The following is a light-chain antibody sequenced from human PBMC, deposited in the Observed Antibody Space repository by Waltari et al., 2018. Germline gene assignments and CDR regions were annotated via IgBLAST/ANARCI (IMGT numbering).Light chain of an antibody. Sequence: EIVLTQSPGTLSLSPGERATLSCRASQSVSGSYLAWYQQKPGQAPRLLIYGSSSRATGIPDRFSGSGSGTDFTLTISRLEPEDFAVYYCQQYGSSPLTFGGGIKVEIK. CDR2: GSS. CDR3: QQYGSSPLT. J-gene: IGKJ4*01. V-gene: IGKV3-20*01. CDR1: QSVSGSY.